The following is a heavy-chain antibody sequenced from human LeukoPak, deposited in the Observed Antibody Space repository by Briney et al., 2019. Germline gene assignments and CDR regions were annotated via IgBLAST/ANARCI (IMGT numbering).Heavy chain of an antibody. CDR1: GYFISGGYY. J-gene: IGHJ4*02. D-gene: IGHD3-10*01. CDR2: IYHRGTT. Sequence: SETLSHTCTVSGYFISGGYYWDWIRQPPGKGLEWIGNIYHRGTTSYNPSLRGRITISVDTSKNQFSLRLTSVTAADTAVYYCARGYYYSPDNAGEFDFRSEGILVTVSS. V-gene: IGHV4-38-2*02. CDR3: ARGYYYSPDNAGEFDF.